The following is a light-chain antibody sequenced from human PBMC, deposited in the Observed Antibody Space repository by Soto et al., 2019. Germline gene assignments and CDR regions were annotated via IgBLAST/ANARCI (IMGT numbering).Light chain of an antibody. Sequence: DIVMTQSPDSLAVSLGERATINCKSSQSLLYSSNNKNYLTWYQHKPGQPPKLLIYWASTRKSGVPDRFSGSGSGTDFTLTISSLQAEDVAVYYCQKYYSIPPNFGGGTKVDIK. J-gene: IGKJ4*01. V-gene: IGKV4-1*01. CDR1: QSLLYSSNNKNY. CDR2: WAS. CDR3: QKYYSIPPN.